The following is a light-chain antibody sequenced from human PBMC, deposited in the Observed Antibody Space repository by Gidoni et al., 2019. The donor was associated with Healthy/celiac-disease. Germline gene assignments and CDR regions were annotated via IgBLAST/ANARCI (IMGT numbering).Light chain of an antibody. V-gene: IGKV3-11*01. CDR3: QQRSNWPWT. Sequence: EIVLTQYPATLSLSPGERATLSCRASQSVSSYLAWYQQKPGQAPSLLIYDASNRATGIPARFSGSGSGTDFTLTISSLEPEDFAVYYCQQRSNWPWTFGQXTKVEIK. CDR2: DAS. CDR1: QSVSSY. J-gene: IGKJ1*01.